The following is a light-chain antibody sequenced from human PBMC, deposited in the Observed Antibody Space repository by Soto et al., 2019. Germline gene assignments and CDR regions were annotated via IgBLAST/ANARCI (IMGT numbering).Light chain of an antibody. CDR2: DAS. V-gene: IGKV1-33*01. Sequence: DIQMTQSPSSLSASVGDRVTIACQASQDITNYLNWYQQKPGKAPKCLIYDASNLETGVPSRFSGSGSGTDFSFTISSLQPEDIATYYCQQSDKLPYTFGQGTKLEIK. CDR3: QQSDKLPYT. J-gene: IGKJ2*01. CDR1: QDITNY.